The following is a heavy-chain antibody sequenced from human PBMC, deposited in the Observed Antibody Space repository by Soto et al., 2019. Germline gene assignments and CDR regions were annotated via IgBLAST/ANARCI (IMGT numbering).Heavy chain of an antibody. CDR1: GVPISGSDYH. CDR2: IFPSGAT. Sequence: QVQLEESGPGLVKPSQTLSLMCTVSGVPISGSDYHWSWIRQSPGKGLEWIGYIFPSGATHYNSSLGSRITMSVETSKSQFSLRLAAVTAADTAVYFCARGSAATRYFDLWGRGTLVTVSS. CDR3: ARGSAATRYFDL. V-gene: IGHV4-30-4*01. J-gene: IGHJ2*01. D-gene: IGHD1-26*01.